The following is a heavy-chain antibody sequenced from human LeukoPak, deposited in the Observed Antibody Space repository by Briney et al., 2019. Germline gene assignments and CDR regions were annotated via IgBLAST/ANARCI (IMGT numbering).Heavy chain of an antibody. Sequence: PGGSLRLSCAASGLIFSNHGMHWVRQAPGKGLEWVAFIRFDGSNTYYADFVKGRFTISRDNSKNMLYLQMSNLRPDDTAVYYCVQGGSRINNVCYDLGWFAPWGPGSLVTVSS. CDR3: VQGGSRINNVCYDLGWFAP. J-gene: IGHJ5*02. D-gene: IGHD2-2*01. V-gene: IGHV3-30*02. CDR2: IRFDGSNT. CDR1: GLIFSNHG.